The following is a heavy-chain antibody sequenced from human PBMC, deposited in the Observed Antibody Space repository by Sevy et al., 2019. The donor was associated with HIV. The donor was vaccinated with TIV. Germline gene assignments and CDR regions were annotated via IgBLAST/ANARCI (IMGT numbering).Heavy chain of an antibody. CDR2: ISYDGSNK. D-gene: IGHD2-15*01. V-gene: IGHV3-30-3*01. CDR3: ARGGCSGASCYLDY. Sequence: GGSLRLSCGASGFTFRNYAMHWVRQAPGKGLEWAAVISYDGSNKYYADSVKGRFTISRDNSKNTLYLQMNSLRAEDTAVYSCARGGCSGASCYLDYWGQGTLVTVSS. CDR1: GFTFRNYA. J-gene: IGHJ4*02.